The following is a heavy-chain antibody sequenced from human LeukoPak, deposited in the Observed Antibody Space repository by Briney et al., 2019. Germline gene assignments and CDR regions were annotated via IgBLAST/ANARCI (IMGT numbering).Heavy chain of an antibody. V-gene: IGHV3-21*04. CDR1: GFTFSSYS. D-gene: IGHD5-24*01. J-gene: IGHJ3*02. CDR2: ISSRSSYI. CDR3: VKDARSYNSVWDPFDI. Sequence: GGSLRLSCEASGFTFSSYSMNWVRQAPGKGLEWVSSISSRSSYIYYADSVKGRVTISRDNSKNTLHLQLNSLRVDDTAVYYCVKDARSYNSVWDPFDIWGHGTMVTVSS.